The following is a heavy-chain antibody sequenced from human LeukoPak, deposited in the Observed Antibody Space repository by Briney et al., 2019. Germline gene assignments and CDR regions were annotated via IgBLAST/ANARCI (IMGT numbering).Heavy chain of an antibody. CDR2: IYYSGST. Sequence: SETLSLTCTVSGGSISSYYWSWIRQPPGKGLEWIGYIYYSGSTNYNPSLKSRVTISVDTSKNQFSLKLSSVTAADTAVYYCATGKGVSVSFWAFDIWGQGTMVTVSS. CDR3: ATGKGVSVSFWAFDI. D-gene: IGHD3-3*01. J-gene: IGHJ3*02. CDR1: GGSISSYY. V-gene: IGHV4-59*08.